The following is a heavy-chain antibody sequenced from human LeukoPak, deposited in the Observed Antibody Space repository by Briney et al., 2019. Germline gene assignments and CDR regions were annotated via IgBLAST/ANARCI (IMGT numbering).Heavy chain of an antibody. CDR2: IDPSDSYT. CDR1: EYRFNSYW. Sequence: GESLKISCKGSEYRFNSYWISWVRQMPGKGLEWMGRIDPSDSYTNYSPSFQGHVTFSADKSISTVYLQWGSLKASDTAIYYCARGGRSSYDSNWFDPWGQGTLVTVSS. J-gene: IGHJ5*02. V-gene: IGHV5-10-1*01. CDR3: ARGGRSSYDSNWFDP. D-gene: IGHD5-12*01.